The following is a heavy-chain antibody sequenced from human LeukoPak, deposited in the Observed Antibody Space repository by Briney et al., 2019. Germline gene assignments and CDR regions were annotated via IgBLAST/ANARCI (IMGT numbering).Heavy chain of an antibody. CDR1: GYTFTSYY. D-gene: IGHD1-26*01. CDR2: INPNSGDT. CDR3: ARAGPFYSGNYLGF. V-gene: IGHV1-2*02. J-gene: IGHJ4*02. Sequence: WASVKVSCKASGYTFTSYYMNWVRQSPGQGLEWMGWINPNSGDTNSAQKFQGRVTITRDTSISTAYMELSRLTSAATAVYYCARAGPFYSGNYLGFWGQGTLVTVSS.